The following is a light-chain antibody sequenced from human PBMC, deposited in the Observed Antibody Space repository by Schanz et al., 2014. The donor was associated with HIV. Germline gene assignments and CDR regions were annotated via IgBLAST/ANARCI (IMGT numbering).Light chain of an antibody. CDR1: SSSIKTNA. J-gene: IGLJ3*02. Sequence: QSVLTQAPSASGTPGQRVTISCSGSSSSIKTNAVNWFQQLPGTAPKLLIYNTYHRPSGVPDRFSGSKSGTSASLAISGLRSEDEADYYCVTWDSSLSAGVFGGGTKLTVL. CDR3: VTWDSSLSAGV. CDR2: NTY. V-gene: IGLV1-44*01.